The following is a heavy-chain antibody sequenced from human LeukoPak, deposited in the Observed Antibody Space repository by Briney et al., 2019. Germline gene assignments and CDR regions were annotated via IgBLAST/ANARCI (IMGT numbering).Heavy chain of an antibody. CDR2: IKQDGSEK. D-gene: IGHD3-10*01. Sequence: GGSLRLSCAASGFTFSSYWMSWVRQAPGKGLEWVANIKQDGSEKYYVDSVKGRFTISRDNAKNSLYLQMNSLRAEDTAVYYCAKEHGSVSPANLVYYYYYYMDVGGKGTTVTISS. CDR3: AKEHGSVSPANLVYYYYYYMDV. J-gene: IGHJ6*03. V-gene: IGHV3-7*04. CDR1: GFTFSSYW.